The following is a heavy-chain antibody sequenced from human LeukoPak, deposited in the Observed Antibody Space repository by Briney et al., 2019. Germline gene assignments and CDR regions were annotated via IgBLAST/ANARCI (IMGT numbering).Heavy chain of an antibody. V-gene: IGHV3-33*01. CDR2: IWYDGINK. D-gene: IGHD2-2*01. J-gene: IGHJ6*02. CDR3: ARSYCTSTSCNYYYGMDV. Sequence: GGSLRLSCAASGFTFSTYGMHWVRQAPGKGLEWVAIIWYDGINKYYADSVKGRFTISRDNSKNTLYLQINSLRADDTALYYCARSYCTSTSCNYYYGMDVWGQGTTVTVSS. CDR1: GFTFSTYG.